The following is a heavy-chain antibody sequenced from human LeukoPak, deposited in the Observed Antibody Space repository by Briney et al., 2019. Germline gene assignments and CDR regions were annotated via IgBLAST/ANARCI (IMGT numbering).Heavy chain of an antibody. Sequence: ASVKVSCKASGYIFTDYDINWVRQATGQGLEWMGWTNPISGYTSSAQKFQGRVTMTRDTSISTAYLELSSLRSDDTDVYYCARGNRLYSSSRSSLPFDIWGQGTMVTVSS. D-gene: IGHD6-13*01. V-gene: IGHV1-8*01. CDR3: ARGNRLYSSSRSSLPFDI. J-gene: IGHJ3*02. CDR1: GYIFTDYD. CDR2: TNPISGYT.